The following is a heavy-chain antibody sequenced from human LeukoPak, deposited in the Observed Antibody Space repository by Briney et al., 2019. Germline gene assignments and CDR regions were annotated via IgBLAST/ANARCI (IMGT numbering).Heavy chain of an antibody. V-gene: IGHV4-38-2*02. CDR2: IYHSGRT. CDR1: GYSISSGYY. CDR3: ARGVAV. Sequence: SETLSLTCTVSGYSISSGYYWGWIRQPPGKGLEWIGSIYHSGRTFYNPSLKSRVTISVDTSKNQFSLKLSSVTAADTAVYYCARGVAVWGQGTLVTVSS. D-gene: IGHD6-19*01. J-gene: IGHJ4*02.